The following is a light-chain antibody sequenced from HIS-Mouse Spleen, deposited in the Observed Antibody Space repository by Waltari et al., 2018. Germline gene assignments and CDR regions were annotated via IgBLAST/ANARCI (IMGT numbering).Light chain of an antibody. V-gene: IGKV1-13*02. Sequence: AIQLTQSPSSLSASVGDRVTITCMASQGISSALAWYQQKPGKAPKLLIYDASSLESGVPSRFSSSGSGTDFTLTISSLQPEDFATYYCQQFNSYPVTFGQGTRLEIK. J-gene: IGKJ5*01. CDR2: DAS. CDR1: QGISSA. CDR3: QQFNSYPVT.